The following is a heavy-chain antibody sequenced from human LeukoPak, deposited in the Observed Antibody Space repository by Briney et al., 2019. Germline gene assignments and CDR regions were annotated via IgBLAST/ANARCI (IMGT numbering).Heavy chain of an antibody. CDR2: IYYSGST. J-gene: IGHJ5*02. V-gene: IGHV4-39*07. CDR3: ARSVVPAAIVRSHWFDP. Sequence: SETLSLTCTVSGGSISSSSYYWGWIRQPPGKGLEWIVSIYYSGSTNYNPSLKSRVTISVDTSKNQFSLKLSSVTAADTAVYYCARSVVPAAIVRSHWFDPWGQGTLVTVSS. D-gene: IGHD2-2*01. CDR1: GGSISSSSYY.